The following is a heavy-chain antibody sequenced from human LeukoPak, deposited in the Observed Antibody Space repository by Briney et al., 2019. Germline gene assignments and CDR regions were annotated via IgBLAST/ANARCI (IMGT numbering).Heavy chain of an antibody. CDR3: ARDHLGGALEANWFDP. J-gene: IGHJ5*02. CDR2: ISSSSSYI. Sequence: GGSLRLSCAASGFTFSSYSMNWVRQAPGKGLEWVSSISSSSSYIYYADSVKGRFTISRDNAKNSLYLQMNSLRAEDTAVYYCARDHLGGALEANWFDPWGREPWSPSPQ. V-gene: IGHV3-21*01. CDR1: GFTFSSYS. D-gene: IGHD3-16*01.